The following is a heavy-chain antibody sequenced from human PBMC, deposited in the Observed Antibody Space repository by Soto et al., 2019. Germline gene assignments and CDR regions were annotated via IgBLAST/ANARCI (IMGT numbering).Heavy chain of an antibody. Sequence: EVQLLESGGGLIQPRGSLRLSCAASGFNFSSYAMSWVRQAPGRGLEWVSAISGAVNNTYYTDTVQGRFTMSRDNSKDRLDLQLTSIRGDDTAVSYCTRNYYSSGTSWGQGTLVTVSS. CDR3: TRNYYSSGTS. V-gene: IGHV3-23*01. D-gene: IGHD3-10*01. CDR1: GFNFSSYA. CDR2: ISGAVNNT. J-gene: IGHJ5*02.